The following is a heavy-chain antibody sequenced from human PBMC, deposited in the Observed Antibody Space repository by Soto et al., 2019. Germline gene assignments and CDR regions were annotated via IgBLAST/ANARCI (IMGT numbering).Heavy chain of an antibody. CDR1: GFTFSSYA. V-gene: IGHV3-23*01. D-gene: IGHD3-10*01. Sequence: EVHLLEAGGNLIQPGGPLRLSCAASGFTFSSYAMSWVRQAPGQGLEWLSAISGPGATIYYADSVKGRFTLSRDNSKNTLDLQMNSLTAEDTAVYYCAKMLTMVRGVTGLRDFDFWGQGTLVTVSS. J-gene: IGHJ4*02. CDR3: AKMLTMVRGVTGLRDFDF. CDR2: ISGPGATI.